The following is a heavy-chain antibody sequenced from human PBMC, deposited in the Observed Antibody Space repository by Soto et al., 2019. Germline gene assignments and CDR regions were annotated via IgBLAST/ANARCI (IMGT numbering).Heavy chain of an antibody. D-gene: IGHD6-13*01. V-gene: IGHV4-59*01. CDR2: IYYSGST. CDR1: GGSISSYY. CDR3: ASSNIAAAGFYYYGMDV. Sequence: QVQLQESGPGLVKPSETLSLTCTVSGGSISSYYWSWIRQPPGKGLEWIGDIYYSGSTNYNPSLKSRDTISVDTSKNQLARKLSSVTAAYTAVYYWASSNIAAAGFYYYGMDVWGRGTTVTFSS. J-gene: IGHJ6*02.